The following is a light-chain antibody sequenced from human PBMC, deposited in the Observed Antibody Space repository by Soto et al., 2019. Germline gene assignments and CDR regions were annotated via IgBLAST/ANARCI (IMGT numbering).Light chain of an antibody. Sequence: IVMTQSPATLSVSPGERAPLSCRASQSVDSKLAWYQQKPGQGPRLLIYGASSRATGIPARFSGSGSGTEFTLTISSLQSEDFAVYYCQHYSTWLWTFGQGTKVEIK. CDR3: QHYSTWLWT. CDR2: GAS. J-gene: IGKJ1*01. V-gene: IGKV3-15*01. CDR1: QSVDSK.